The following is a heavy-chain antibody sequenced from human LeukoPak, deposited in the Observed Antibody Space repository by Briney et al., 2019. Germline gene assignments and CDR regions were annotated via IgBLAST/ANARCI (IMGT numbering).Heavy chain of an antibody. CDR3: AKGRIAPDD. J-gene: IGHJ4*02. V-gene: IGHV3-23*01. CDR2: IGSGGFDT. D-gene: IGHD2-21*01. CDR1: EFTFSSYA. Sequence: GGSLRLSCVASEFTFSSYAMSWVRQAPGKGLEWVSAIGSGGFDTHYADSVRGRFTISRDNSRNTLYLQMNSLRVDDTALYYCAKGRIAPDDWGQGTLVTVSS.